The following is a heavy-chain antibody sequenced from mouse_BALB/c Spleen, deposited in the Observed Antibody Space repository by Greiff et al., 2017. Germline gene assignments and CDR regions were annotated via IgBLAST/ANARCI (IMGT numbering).Heavy chain of an antibody. D-gene: IGHD1-1*01. Sequence: EVQGVESGGGLVKPGGSLKLSCAASGFTFSSYAMSWVRQTPEKRLEWVASISSGGSTYYPDSVKGRFTISRDNARNILYLQMSSLRSEDTAMYYCARDYYYGSPWYFDVWGAGTTVTVSS. J-gene: IGHJ1*01. CDR1: GFTFSSYA. V-gene: IGHV5-6-5*01. CDR3: ARDYYYGSPWYFDV. CDR2: ISSGGST.